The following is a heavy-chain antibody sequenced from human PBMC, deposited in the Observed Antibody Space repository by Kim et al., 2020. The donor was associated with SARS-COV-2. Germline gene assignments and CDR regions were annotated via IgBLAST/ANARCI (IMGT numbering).Heavy chain of an antibody. Sequence: GGSLRLSCVASGFTFSNAWMTWVRQAPGKGLEWVGSMKAKSDGGTTDYAARVRDIFTRARDDSKNTLYLQMNSLKTEETAVYYCATHTGLWVQYYYYGMDVWGQGATVAVSS. CDR2: MKAKSDGGTT. D-gene: IGHD1-1*01. CDR1: GFTFSNAW. CDR3: ATHTGLWVQYYYYGMDV. J-gene: IGHJ6*02. V-gene: IGHV3-15*05.